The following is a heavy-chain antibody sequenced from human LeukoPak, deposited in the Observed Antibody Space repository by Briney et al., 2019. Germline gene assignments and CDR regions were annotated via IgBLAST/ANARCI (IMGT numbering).Heavy chain of an antibody. CDR2: INHSGST. CDR3: ARACSSTSCYLPIDI. Sequence: SETLSLTCAVYGRSFGGYYWSWICQPPGKGREWIGEINHSGSTKYNPPLKSRVTISVDTSKNQFSLKLSSVTAADTAVYYCARACSSTSCYLPIDIWGEGTMVTVSS. J-gene: IGHJ3*02. CDR1: GRSFGGYY. D-gene: IGHD2-2*01. V-gene: IGHV4-34*01.